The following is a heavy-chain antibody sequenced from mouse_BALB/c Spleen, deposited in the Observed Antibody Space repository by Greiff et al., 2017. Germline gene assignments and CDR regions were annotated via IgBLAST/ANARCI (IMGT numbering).Heavy chain of an antibody. D-gene: IGHD1-1*01. J-gene: IGHJ1*01. CDR1: GFTFSSYG. CDR2: INSNGGST. CDR3: ARGRGFIFEV. V-gene: IGHV5-6-3*01. Sequence: EVKLVESGGGLVQPGGSLKLSCAASGFTFSSYGMSWVRQTPDKRLELVATINSNGGSTYYPDSVKGRFTISRVNAKNTLYLQLSSLKSEDTAMYYCARGRGFIFEVWGAGTTVTVSS.